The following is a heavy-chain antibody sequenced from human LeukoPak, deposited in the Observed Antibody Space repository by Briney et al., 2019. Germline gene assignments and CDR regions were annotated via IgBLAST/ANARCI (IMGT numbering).Heavy chain of an antibody. V-gene: IGHV3-7*03. J-gene: IGHJ4*02. D-gene: IGHD2-15*01. CDR3: ARAPVGCSGGSCYSAYFDY. Sequence: PGGSLRLSCAASGFTFSSYWMSWVRQAPGKGLEWVAYIKQDRSEKYYVDSVKGRFTISRDNAKNSLYLQMNSLRAEDTAVYYCARAPVGCSGGSCYSAYFDYWGQGTLVTVSS. CDR1: GFTFSSYW. CDR2: IKQDRSEK.